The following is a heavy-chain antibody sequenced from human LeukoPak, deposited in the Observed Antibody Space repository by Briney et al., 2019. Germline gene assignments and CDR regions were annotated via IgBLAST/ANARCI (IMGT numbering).Heavy chain of an antibody. J-gene: IGHJ4*02. Sequence: PSETLSLTCAGYGGSFSGYYWGWIRQPPGKGLEWIGSIYYSGTTYYNPSLKSRVTISVDTSKNQFSLKLSSVTAADTALYYCARYHSGYDDYWGQGTLVTVSS. CDR2: IYYSGTT. CDR3: ARYHSGYDDY. D-gene: IGHD5-12*01. CDR1: GGSFSGYY. V-gene: IGHV4-34*01.